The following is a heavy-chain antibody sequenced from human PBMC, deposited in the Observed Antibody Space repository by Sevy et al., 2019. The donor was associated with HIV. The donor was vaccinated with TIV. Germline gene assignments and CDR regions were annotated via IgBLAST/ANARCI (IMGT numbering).Heavy chain of an antibody. Sequence: GGSLRLSCAASGFTFNDYALHWVRQAPGKGLESVAIISSDGDNTYYADTVKGRFTISRDNSKNTVYLQMNRLRAEDTEFYHCVREGAPYRNIRYCSGNNCFYNWFDPWGQGTLVTVSS. J-gene: IGHJ5*02. CDR1: GFTFNDYA. D-gene: IGHD2-15*01. CDR2: ISSDGDNT. V-gene: IGHV3-30-3*01. CDR3: VREGAPYRNIRYCSGNNCFYNWFDP.